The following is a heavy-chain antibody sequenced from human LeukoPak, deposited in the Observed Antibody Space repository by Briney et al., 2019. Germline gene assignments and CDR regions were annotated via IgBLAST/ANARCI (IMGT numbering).Heavy chain of an antibody. CDR3: ARVIPSSIAARPIDY. CDR1: GYTFTSYD. V-gene: IGHV1-8*01. D-gene: IGHD6-6*01. J-gene: IGHJ4*02. Sequence: PWASVKVSCKASGYTFTSYDINWVRQATGQGLEWMGWMNPNSGNTGYAQKFQGRVTMTRNISISTAYMELSSLRSEDTAVYYCARVIPSSIAARPIDYWGQGTLVTVSS. CDR2: MNPNSGNT.